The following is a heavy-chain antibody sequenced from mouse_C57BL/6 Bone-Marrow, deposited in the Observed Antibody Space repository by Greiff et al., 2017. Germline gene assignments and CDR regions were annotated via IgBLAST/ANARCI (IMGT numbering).Heavy chain of an antibody. CDR2: IYPRSGNT. V-gene: IGHV1-81*01. CDR1: GYTFTSSG. J-gene: IGHJ1*03. D-gene: IGHD1-1*01. Sequence: QVQLQQSGAELARPGASVKLSCKASGYTFTSSGISWVKQRTGQGLEWIGEIYPRSGNTYYNEKFKGKATLTADKSSSTAYMELRSLTSEDSAVYFCARWIYYYGSSPHWYFDVWGTGTTVTVSS. CDR3: ARWIYYYGSSPHWYFDV.